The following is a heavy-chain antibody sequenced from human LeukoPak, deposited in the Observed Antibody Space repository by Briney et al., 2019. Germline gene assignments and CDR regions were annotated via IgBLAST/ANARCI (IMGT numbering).Heavy chain of an antibody. D-gene: IGHD6-13*01. CDR3: ARRPSQSAPGQYHFDY. V-gene: IGHV3-21*04. J-gene: IGHJ4*02. CDR2: ISSSSSYI. Sequence: PGGSLRLSCVASGFTFSSYSMNWLRQAPGKGLEWVSSISSSSSYIYYVDSVKGRFTIYRDNAKNSLYLQMNSLRAEDTAVYYCARRPSQSAPGQYHFDYWGQGTLVTVSS. CDR1: GFTFSSYS.